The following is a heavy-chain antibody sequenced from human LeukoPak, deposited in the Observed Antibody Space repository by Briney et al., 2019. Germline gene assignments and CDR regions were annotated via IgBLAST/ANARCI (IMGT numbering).Heavy chain of an antibody. D-gene: IGHD3-3*01. J-gene: IGHJ6*04. CDR1: GGSISSGSYY. V-gene: IGHV4-61*02. CDR3: ARDGPGSDFWSGYYRLDV. CDR2: IYTSGST. Sequence: SETLSLTCTVSGGSISSGSYYWSWIRQPAGKGLEWIGRIYTSGSTNYNPSLKSRVTISVDTSKNQFSLKLSSVTAADTAVYYCARDGPGSDFWSGYYRLDVWGKGTTVTVSS.